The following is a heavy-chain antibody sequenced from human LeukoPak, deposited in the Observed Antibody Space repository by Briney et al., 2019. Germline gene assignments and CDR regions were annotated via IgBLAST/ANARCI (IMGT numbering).Heavy chain of an antibody. J-gene: IGHJ3*02. CDR1: GGSISGYY. Sequence: TSETLSLTCSVSGGSISGYYWTWSRQPAGKGLEWIGRVYTSGSTHYNPSLKTRLTMSVDTSKNQFSLKLSSVTAADTAVYYCARLITGTTTAFDIWGQGTMATVSS. CDR2: VYTSGST. CDR3: ARLITGTTTAFDI. V-gene: IGHV4-4*07. D-gene: IGHD1-7*01.